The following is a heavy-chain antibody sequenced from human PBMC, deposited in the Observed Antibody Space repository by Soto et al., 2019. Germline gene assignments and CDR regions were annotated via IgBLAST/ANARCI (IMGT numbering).Heavy chain of an antibody. CDR1: GFSFSNYG. CDR2: LTGSGRTS. D-gene: IGHD6-13*01. CDR3: AQGGQYQQPYQFDY. V-gene: IGHV3-23*01. Sequence: GGSLRLSCVASGFSFSNYGMSWVRLAPGKGLEWVSGLTGSGRTSYYDDYVKGRFTISRDNSKNTLYLQMNSLGVEDTAVYYCAQGGQYQQPYQFDYWGQGTLVTVSS. J-gene: IGHJ4*02.